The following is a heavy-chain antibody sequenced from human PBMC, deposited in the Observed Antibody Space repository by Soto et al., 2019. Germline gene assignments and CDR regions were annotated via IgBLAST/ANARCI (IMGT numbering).Heavy chain of an antibody. D-gene: IGHD5-18*01. V-gene: IGHV3-15*07. Sequence: EVQLVESGGGLVKPGGSLRLSCAASGFTFSNAWVNWVRQAPGKGLEWVGRIKSKTDGGTTDYAAPVKGRFTISRDDSKNTLYLQMNSLKTEDTAVYYCTTGYSYGIHNFDYWGQGTLVTVSS. CDR2: IKSKTDGGTT. CDR3: TTGYSYGIHNFDY. CDR1: GFTFSNAW. J-gene: IGHJ4*02.